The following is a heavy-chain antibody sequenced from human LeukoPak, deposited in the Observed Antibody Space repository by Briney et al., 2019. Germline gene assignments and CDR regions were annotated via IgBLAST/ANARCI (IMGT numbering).Heavy chain of an antibody. J-gene: IGHJ4*02. Sequence: GGSLRLSCAASGFTFSSYSMNWVRQAPGKGLGWVSLISWDGGGTYYADTVKGRFTISRDNSKNSLYLQMNSLRAEDTALYYCAKDMAAYYYASGNIDYWGQGTLVTVSS. CDR3: AKDMAAYYYASGNIDY. V-gene: IGHV3-43D*03. CDR2: ISWDGGGT. CDR1: GFTFSSYS. D-gene: IGHD3-10*01.